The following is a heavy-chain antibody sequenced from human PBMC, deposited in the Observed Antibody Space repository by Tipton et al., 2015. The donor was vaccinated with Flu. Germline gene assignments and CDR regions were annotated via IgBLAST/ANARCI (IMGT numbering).Heavy chain of an antibody. D-gene: IGHD4-17*01. CDR3: AAEKDQDYGDYGF. V-gene: IGHV3-23*01. CDR2: ISGSGGST. CDR1: GFTFSSYA. Sequence: AVSGFTFSSYAMSWVRQAPGKGLEWVSAISGSGGSTYYADSVKGRFTISRDNSKNTLYLQMNSLRAEDAAVYYCAAEKDQDYGDYGFWGQGTLVTVSS. J-gene: IGHJ4*02.